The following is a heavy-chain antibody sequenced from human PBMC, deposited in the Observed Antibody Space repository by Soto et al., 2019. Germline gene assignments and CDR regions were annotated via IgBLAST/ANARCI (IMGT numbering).Heavy chain of an antibody. V-gene: IGHV3-23*01. CDR2: ITAKSGST. J-gene: IGHJ4*02. Sequence: LRLSCAASGFTFSSYAMVWVRQAPGKGLEWVSTITAKSGSTAYGDSVKGRFTISRGNSKSTLYLQMNSLRVEDTAAYYCAKSPEWPNRYFDYWGRGTLVTVSS. CDR3: AKSPEWPNRYFDY. D-gene: IGHD3-3*01. CDR1: GFTFSSYA.